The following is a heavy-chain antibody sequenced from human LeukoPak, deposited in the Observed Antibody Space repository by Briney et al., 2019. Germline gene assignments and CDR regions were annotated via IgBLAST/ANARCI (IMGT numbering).Heavy chain of an antibody. CDR3: AKARAGDITAAFNY. CDR1: GFTFSTNA. Sequence: GGSLRLSCLTSGFTFSTNAMSWVRQAPGKGLEWISGISGSGASTYYADSVKGRFTITRDNSENTLNLQMNSLRAEDTAVYYCAKARAGDITAAFNYWGQGTLVTVSS. J-gene: IGHJ4*02. CDR2: ISGSGAST. V-gene: IGHV3-23*01. D-gene: IGHD6-13*01.